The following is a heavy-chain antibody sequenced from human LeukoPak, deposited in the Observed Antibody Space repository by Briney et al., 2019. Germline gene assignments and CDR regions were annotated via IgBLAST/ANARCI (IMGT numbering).Heavy chain of an antibody. Sequence: GGSLRLSCAASGCTFSNYAMSWVRQAPGKGLERVSAISGSAGSAYYADSVKGRFTISRDNSKNTLYLQMNSLRAGDTAVYYCAKDAYTSSWYYFDYWGQGTLVTVSS. D-gene: IGHD6-13*01. J-gene: IGHJ4*02. CDR3: AKDAYTSSWYYFDY. V-gene: IGHV3-23*01. CDR1: GCTFSNYA. CDR2: ISGSAGSA.